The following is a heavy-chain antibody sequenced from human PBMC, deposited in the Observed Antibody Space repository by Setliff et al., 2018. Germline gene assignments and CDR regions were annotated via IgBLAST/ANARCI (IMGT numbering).Heavy chain of an antibody. CDR3: VPGRGS. V-gene: IGHV3-30*03. D-gene: IGHD6-25*01. CDR2: ISDDGSNE. CDR1: GFTVSTFS. Sequence: PGGSLRLSCAASGFTVSTFSMHWVRQAPVKGLEWVATISDDGSNEFYADSVRGRFTISRDNAQKTLYLHMNNLRADDTAVFYCVPGRGSWGQGALVTVSS. J-gene: IGHJ5*02.